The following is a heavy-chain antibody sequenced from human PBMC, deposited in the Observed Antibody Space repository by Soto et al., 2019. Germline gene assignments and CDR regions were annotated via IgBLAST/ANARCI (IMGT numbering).Heavy chain of an antibody. CDR1: GASISSGNYY. V-gene: IGHV4-31*03. Sequence: SSETLSLTCTVSGASISSGNYYWSWIRQHPGKGLEWIGYISYSGSTYPNPSLQSRVTMSVDTSKNQCSLKLTSMTAADTAVYYCARRVKPVAGYWYFSLWGRGTLVTVSS. D-gene: IGHD6-19*01. CDR2: ISYSGST. J-gene: IGHJ2*01. CDR3: ARRVKPVAGYWYFSL.